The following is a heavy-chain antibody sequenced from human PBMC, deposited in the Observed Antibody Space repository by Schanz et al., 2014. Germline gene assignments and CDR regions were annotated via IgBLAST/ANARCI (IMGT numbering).Heavy chain of an antibody. CDR1: RFTFSSFA. CDR2: ISGSGGST. V-gene: IGHV3-23*01. D-gene: IGHD6-13*01. CDR3: ARDRQQLVGRIGYYYGMDV. Sequence: EVQLLESGGGLVQPGGSLRLSCAASRFTFSSFAMSWVRQAPGKGLEWVSSISGSGGSTYYADSVKGRFTITRDNSKNTLYLQMSSLRAEDTAVYYCARDRQQLVGRIGYYYGMDVWGQGTTVTVSS. J-gene: IGHJ6*02.